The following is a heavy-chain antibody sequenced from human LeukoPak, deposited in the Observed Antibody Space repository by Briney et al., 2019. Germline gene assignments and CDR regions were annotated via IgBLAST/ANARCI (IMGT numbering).Heavy chain of an antibody. D-gene: IGHD3-10*01. CDR3: ARDLPRTSGP. Sequence: GGSLRLSCAASGFTFSSEWMHWVRQAQGRGLVWISHINSDGGSTHYGDSVKGRFTVSRDNAKNTLYLQMNSLRAEDTAVYYCARDLPRTSGPWGQGTLVTVSS. J-gene: IGHJ5*02. V-gene: IGHV3-74*01. CDR1: GFTFSSEW. CDR2: INSDGGST.